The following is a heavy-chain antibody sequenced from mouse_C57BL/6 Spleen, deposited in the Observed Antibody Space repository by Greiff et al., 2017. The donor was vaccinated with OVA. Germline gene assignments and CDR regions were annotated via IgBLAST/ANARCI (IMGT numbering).Heavy chain of an antibody. V-gene: IGHV1-55*01. CDR3: ARWGDECDGGFAY. Sequence: QVQLQQPGAELVKPGASVKMSCKASGYTFTSYWITWVKQRPGQGLEWIGDIYPGSGSTNYNEKFKSKATLTVDTSSSTAYMQLSSLTSEDSAVYYGARWGDECDGGFAYWGQGTLVTVSA. D-gene: IGHD6-1*01. J-gene: IGHJ3*01. CDR2: IYPGSGST. CDR1: GYTFTSYW.